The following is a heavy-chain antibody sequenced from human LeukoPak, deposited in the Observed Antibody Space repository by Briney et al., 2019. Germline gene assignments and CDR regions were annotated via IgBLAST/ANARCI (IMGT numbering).Heavy chain of an antibody. CDR2: ISSSSSYI. V-gene: IGHV3-21*01. Sequence: GGSLRLSCAASGFTFSSYSMNWVRQAPGKGLEWVSSISSSSSYIYYADSVKGRFTISRDNAKNSLYLQMNSLRAEDTAVYYCARDPVKDPITIFGPLLGHWFDHWGQGTLVTVSS. D-gene: IGHD3-3*01. J-gene: IGHJ5*02. CDR3: ARDPVKDPITIFGPLLGHWFDH. CDR1: GFTFSSYS.